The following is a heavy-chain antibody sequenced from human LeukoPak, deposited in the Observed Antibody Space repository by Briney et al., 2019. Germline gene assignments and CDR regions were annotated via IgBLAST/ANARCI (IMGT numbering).Heavy chain of an antibody. CDR2: ISSSSSYI. CDR3: AREGDDAFDI. J-gene: IGHJ3*02. CDR1: GFTFSSYS. Sequence: PGGSLRLSCAASGFTFSSYSMNWVRQAPGKGLEWVSSISSSSSYIYYADSVKGRFTISRDNAKSSLYLQMNSLRAEDTAVYYCAREGDDAFDIWGQGTMVTVSS. V-gene: IGHV3-21*01.